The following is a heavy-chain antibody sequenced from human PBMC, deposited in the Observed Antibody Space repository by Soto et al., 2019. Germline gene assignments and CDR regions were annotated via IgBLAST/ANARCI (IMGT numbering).Heavy chain of an antibody. CDR2: IYWDDDK. CDR3: AHTVRPDYDYGENWFDP. D-gene: IGHD4-17*01. Sequence: QITLKESGPTLVKPTQTLTLTCTFSGFSLSTSGVGVGWIRQPPGKALEWLALIYWDDDKRYSPSLKSRLTSTKDTSKNQVVLTMTNMDPVDTATYYCAHTVRPDYDYGENWFDPWGQGTLVTVSS. V-gene: IGHV2-5*02. CDR1: GFSLSTSGVG. J-gene: IGHJ5*02.